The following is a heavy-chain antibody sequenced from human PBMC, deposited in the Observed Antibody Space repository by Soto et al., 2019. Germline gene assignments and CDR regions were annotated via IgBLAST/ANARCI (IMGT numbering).Heavy chain of an antibody. CDR2: IKSQNDGGTT. CDR3: TADLPAFIPQADS. D-gene: IGHD3-3*02. J-gene: IGHJ4*02. Sequence: PGGSLRLSCAASGFTFSSAWFNWVRQAPGKGLEWVGRIKSQNDGGTTDYAAPVRDRFTISKDDSKNTLYLQMNSLKTEDTGVYFCTADLPAFIPQADSWGQGTLVTVSS. V-gene: IGHV3-15*07. CDR1: GFTFSSAW.